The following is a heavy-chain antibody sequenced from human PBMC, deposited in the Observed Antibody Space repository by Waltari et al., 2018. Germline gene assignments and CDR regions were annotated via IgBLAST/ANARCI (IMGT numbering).Heavy chain of an antibody. CDR1: GGTFSSYA. J-gene: IGHJ6*03. CDR3: AADRGREVRGRYYYYMDV. V-gene: IGHV1-58*02. Sequence: QLVQSGAEVKKPGSSVKVSCKASGGTFSSYAISWVRQARGQRLEWIGRIVVGSGNTNYAQKFQERVTITRDMSTSTAYMELSSLRSEDTAVYYCAADRGREVRGRYYYYMDVWGKGTTVTVSS. CDR2: IVVGSGNT. D-gene: IGHD3-10*01.